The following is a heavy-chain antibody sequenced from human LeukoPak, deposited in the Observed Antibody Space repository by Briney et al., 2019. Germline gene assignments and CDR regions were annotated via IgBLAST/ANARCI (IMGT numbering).Heavy chain of an antibody. V-gene: IGHV3-48*03. CDR1: GFTFSTYG. CDR3: ARRYCSSTSCTLDY. Sequence: GGSLRLSCATSGFTFSTYGMNWVRQAPGKGPEWVSHISGSGGAIYYADSVKGRFTISRDNAKNSLYLQMNSLRAEDTAVYYCARRYCSSTSCTLDYWGQGTLVTVSS. D-gene: IGHD2-2*01. CDR2: ISGSGGAI. J-gene: IGHJ4*02.